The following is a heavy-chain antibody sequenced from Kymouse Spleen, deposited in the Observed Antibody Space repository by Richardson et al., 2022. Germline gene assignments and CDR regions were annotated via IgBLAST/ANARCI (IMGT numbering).Heavy chain of an antibody. CDR2: IWYDGSNK. CDR3: ARDCIAAAAYYYGMDV. J-gene: IGHJ6*02. Sequence: QVQLVESGGGVVQPGRSLRLSCAASGFTFSSYGMHWVRQAPGKGLEWVAVIWYDGSNKYYADSVKGRFTISRDNSKNTLYLQMNSLRAEDTAVYYCARDCIAAAAYYYGMDVWGQGTTVTVSS. CDR1: GFTFSSYG. V-gene: IGHV3-33*01. D-gene: IGHD6-13*01.